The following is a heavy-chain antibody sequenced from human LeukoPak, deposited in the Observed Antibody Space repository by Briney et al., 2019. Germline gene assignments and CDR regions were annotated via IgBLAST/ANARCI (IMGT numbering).Heavy chain of an antibody. J-gene: IGHJ4*02. D-gene: IGHD3-22*01. Sequence: SEPLSLTCAVYGGSFSAYYWSWIRQPAGKGLEWIGRIYTSGSTHYNPSLKSRVTISLDKSKNQFSLKLSSVTAADTAVYLCAREEYNDSSGRILWGQGTLVTVSS. CDR2: IYTSGST. V-gene: IGHV4-4*07. CDR3: AREEYNDSSGRIL. CDR1: GGSFSAYY.